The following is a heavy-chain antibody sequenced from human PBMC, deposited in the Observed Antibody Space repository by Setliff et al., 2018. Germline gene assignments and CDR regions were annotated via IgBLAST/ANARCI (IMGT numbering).Heavy chain of an antibody. CDR3: AGRDYSGGDS. V-gene: IGHV1-2*06. Sequence: ASVKVSCKASGYSFIDYYIHWVRQAPGQGPEWMGRVNPKNGGILYSQKFEGRVSMTGDRTISTVYMDLRSLTFDDTAVYYCAGRDYSGGDSWGHGTLVTVSS. CDR2: VNPKNGGI. D-gene: IGHD4-4*01. CDR1: GYSFIDYY. J-gene: IGHJ5*01.